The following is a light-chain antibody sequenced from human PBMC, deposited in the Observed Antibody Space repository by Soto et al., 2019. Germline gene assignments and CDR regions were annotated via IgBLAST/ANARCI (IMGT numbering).Light chain of an antibody. J-gene: IGKJ4*01. CDR1: QSVTSSY. V-gene: IGKV3-20*01. Sequence: EIVLTQSPGTLSLSPGERATLSCRASQSVTSSYLAWYQQKPGQAPRLLIYGASSRATGIPDRFSDSGSGTDLPLTISRLEPEDFAVYYCQQYGNSRLTFGGGTKVEIK. CDR2: GAS. CDR3: QQYGNSRLT.